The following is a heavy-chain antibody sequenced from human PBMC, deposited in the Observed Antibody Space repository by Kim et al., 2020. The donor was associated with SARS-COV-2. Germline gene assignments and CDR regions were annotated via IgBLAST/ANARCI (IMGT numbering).Heavy chain of an antibody. Sequence: PSLQGHVTISADKSISTAYLQWSSLKASDTAMYYCARQDVVVVAATPFDYWGQGTLVTVSS. V-gene: IGHV5-10-1*01. J-gene: IGHJ4*02. CDR3: ARQDVVVVAATPFDY. D-gene: IGHD2-15*01.